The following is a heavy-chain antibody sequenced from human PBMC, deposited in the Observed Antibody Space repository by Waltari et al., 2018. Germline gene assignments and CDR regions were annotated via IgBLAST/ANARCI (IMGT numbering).Heavy chain of an antibody. J-gene: IGHJ4*02. D-gene: IGHD6-19*01. CDR3: AREKGYSSGNFDY. CDR2: IKPDDSDT. CDR1: GYSFTTYW. Sequence: EVQLVQSGAEVKKPGESLKISCQGSGYSFTTYWIGWVRQMPGKGLEWMGFIKPDDSDTRYSPSFQGQVTISADKSISTTYLQWNTLKASDTAMYYCAREKGYSSGNFDYWGQGTLVTVSS. V-gene: IGHV5-51*01.